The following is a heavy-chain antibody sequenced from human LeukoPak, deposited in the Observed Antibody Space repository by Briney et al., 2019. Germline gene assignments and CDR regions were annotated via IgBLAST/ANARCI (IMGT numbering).Heavy chain of an antibody. J-gene: IGHJ5*02. CDR1: GFTFSGSA. V-gene: IGHV3-73*01. Sequence: GGSLRLSCAASGFTFSGSAMHWVRQASGKGLEWVGRIRSKANSYATAYAASVKGRFTISRDESKNTAYLQMNSLKTEDTAVYYCTRRAKDDSSGYYWTWGQGTLVTVSS. D-gene: IGHD3-22*01. CDR3: TRRAKDDSSGYYWT. CDR2: IRSKANSYAT.